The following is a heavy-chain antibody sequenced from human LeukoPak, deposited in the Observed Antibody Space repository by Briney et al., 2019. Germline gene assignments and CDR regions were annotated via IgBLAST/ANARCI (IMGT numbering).Heavy chain of an antibody. CDR1: GFTFSSYE. J-gene: IGHJ4*02. V-gene: IGHV3-23*01. D-gene: IGHD3-10*01. CDR3: AKELGGFGELLFLPGFDY. Sequence: GGSLRLSCAASGFTFSSYEMNWVRQAPGKGLEWVSAISGSGGSTYYADSVKGRFTISRDNSKNTLYLQMNSLRAEDTAVYYCAKELGGFGELLFLPGFDYWGQGTLVTVSS. CDR2: ISGSGGST.